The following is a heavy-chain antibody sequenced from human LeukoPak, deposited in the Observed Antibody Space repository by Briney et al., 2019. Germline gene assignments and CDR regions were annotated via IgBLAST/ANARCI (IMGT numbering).Heavy chain of an antibody. J-gene: IGHJ4*02. Sequence: ASVKVSCKASGYTFTGYYMHWVRQAPGQGLEWMGWINPNSGGTNYAQKFQGRVTMTRDTSISTAYMELSRLRSVDTAVYYCARSITMVRGVIIGIDYWGQGTLVTVSS. CDR1: GYTFTGYY. D-gene: IGHD3-10*01. CDR2: INPNSGGT. CDR3: ARSITMVRGVIIGIDY. V-gene: IGHV1-2*02.